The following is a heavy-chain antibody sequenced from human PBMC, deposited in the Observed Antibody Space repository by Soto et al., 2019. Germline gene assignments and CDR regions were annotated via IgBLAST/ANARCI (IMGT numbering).Heavy chain of an antibody. CDR3: ARGAGTYWYFDL. V-gene: IGHV1-69*01. CDR1: GGSFNNHA. J-gene: IGHJ2*01. D-gene: IGHD1-26*01. Sequence: QAQLVQSGAEVKKPGSSVKVSYKASGGSFNNHAVNWVRPAPGQGLEWMGGIVPIFGAADYAQKFQGRVTITADESTSTSYMEMSSLRSEDTAVYYCARGAGTYWYFDLWGPGTLVTVSS. CDR2: IVPIFGAA.